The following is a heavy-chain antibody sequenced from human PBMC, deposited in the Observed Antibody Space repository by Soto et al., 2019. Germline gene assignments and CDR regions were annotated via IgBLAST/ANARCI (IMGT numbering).Heavy chain of an antibody. J-gene: IGHJ6*02. CDR2: ISYDGSNK. CDR1: GFTFSSYG. V-gene: IGHV3-30*18. Sequence: AGSLRLSCAASGFTFSSYGMHWVRQAPGKGLEWVAVISYDGSNKYYADSVKGRFTISRDNSKNTLYLQMNSLRAEDTAVYYCAKDLYYDFWSGYYYYYGMDVWGQGTTVTVSS. D-gene: IGHD3-3*01. CDR3: AKDLYYDFWSGYYYYYGMDV.